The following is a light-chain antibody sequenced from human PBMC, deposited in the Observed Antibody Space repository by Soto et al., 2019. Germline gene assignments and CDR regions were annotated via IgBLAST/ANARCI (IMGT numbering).Light chain of an antibody. CDR3: QQYYSYPPT. CDR2: AAS. Sequence: AIRMTQSPSSLSASTGDRVTITCRASQGISSYLAWYQQKPGKAPKLLIYAASTLQSGVPSRFSCSGSGTDFTLTISCLQSEDFATYYCQQYYSYPPTFGQGTKVDIK. J-gene: IGKJ1*01. CDR1: QGISSY. V-gene: IGKV1-8*01.